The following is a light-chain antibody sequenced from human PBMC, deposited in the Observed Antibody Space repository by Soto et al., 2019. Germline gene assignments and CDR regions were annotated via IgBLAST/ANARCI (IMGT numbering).Light chain of an antibody. V-gene: IGKV1-27*01. CDR1: QGIAPY. J-gene: IGKJ4*01. Sequence: DVQITQSPSSLSAFVGDRVTITCRASQGIAPYLAWFQQKPGKVPKLLIYATSTLQSGVPSRFSGSGSGTDFTLTVTSLQPEDVGTYYCQKYNSAPLTFGGGTKVDNK. CDR2: ATS. CDR3: QKYNSAPLT.